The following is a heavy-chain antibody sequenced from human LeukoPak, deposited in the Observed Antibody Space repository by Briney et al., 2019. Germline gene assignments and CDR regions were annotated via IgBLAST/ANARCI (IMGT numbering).Heavy chain of an antibody. J-gene: IGHJ4*02. Sequence: SETLSLTCAVYGGSFSGYYWSWIRQPPGKGLEWIGEINHSGSTNYNPSLKSRVTISVDTSKNQFSLKLSSVTAADTAVYYCASSMVSNTMTRALDYWGQGTLVTVSS. CDR2: INHSGST. CDR3: ASSMVSNTMTRALDY. D-gene: IGHD3-22*01. V-gene: IGHV4-34*01. CDR1: GGSFSGYY.